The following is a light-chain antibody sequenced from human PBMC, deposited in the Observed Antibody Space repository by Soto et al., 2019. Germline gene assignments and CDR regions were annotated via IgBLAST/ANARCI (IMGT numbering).Light chain of an antibody. CDR3: QQYNTYPLT. V-gene: IGKV1-5*01. CDR2: DAS. J-gene: IGKJ1*01. Sequence: DIQMTQSPATLSASVGDRVTITCRASQSISSWLAWYQQKPGKVPKLLIDDASSLESGVPSRFSGSGSGTEFTLTISRLQPDDFATYYCQQYNTYPLTFGQGTRVEIK. CDR1: QSISSW.